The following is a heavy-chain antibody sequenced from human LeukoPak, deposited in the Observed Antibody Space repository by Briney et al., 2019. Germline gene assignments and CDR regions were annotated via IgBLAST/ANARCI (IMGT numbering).Heavy chain of an antibody. CDR3: ARETGQRTFDY. J-gene: IGHJ4*02. CDR1: GFTFSSSG. CDR2: IWNDGSNT. Sequence: GGSLRLSCAASGFTFSSSGIHWVRQAPGKGLERVAVIWNDGSNTYYEDSVKGRFTISRDDSKNTLYLQLNSLRAEDTAVYYCARETGQRTFDYWGQGTLVTVSS. D-gene: IGHD1-1*01. V-gene: IGHV3-33*01.